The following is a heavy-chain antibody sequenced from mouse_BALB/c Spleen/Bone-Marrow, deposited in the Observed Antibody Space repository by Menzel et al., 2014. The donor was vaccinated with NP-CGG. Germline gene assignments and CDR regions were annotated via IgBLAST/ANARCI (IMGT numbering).Heavy chain of an antibody. CDR2: ILPGSGSI. CDR1: GYTFSFYW. J-gene: IGHJ3*01. Sequence: QVQLKDSGAELMKPGASVKISCEATGYTFSFYWIEWVKQRPGHGFEWIGEILPGSGSINYNEKFKGKATFTVDPSSNTAYMQLRSLTSEDSAVYYCARLIATEGFPYWGQGTLVTVSA. V-gene: IGHV1-9*01. D-gene: IGHD2-4*01. CDR3: ARLIATEGFPY.